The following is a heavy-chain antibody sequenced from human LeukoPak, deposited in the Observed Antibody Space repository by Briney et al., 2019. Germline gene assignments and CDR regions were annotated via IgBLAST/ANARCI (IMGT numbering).Heavy chain of an antibody. CDR1: GVTLSSFA. CDR2: FSGCGGGT. D-gene: IGHD2-2*01. Sequence: GGCPRPSCVASGVTLSSFAMSTGRPAPGEGGGGGFAFSGCGGGTYYADSVKGRFTISRDNSKNTLYLQMNSLRAEDTAVYYCAKAPPEKYCSSTSCPYYYYYYYMDVWGKGTTVTVSS. J-gene: IGHJ6*03. V-gene: IGHV3-23*01. CDR3: AKAPPEKYCSSTSCPYYYYYYYMDV.